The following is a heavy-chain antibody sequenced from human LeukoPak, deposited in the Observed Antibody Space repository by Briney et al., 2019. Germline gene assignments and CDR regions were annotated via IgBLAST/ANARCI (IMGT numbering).Heavy chain of an antibody. J-gene: IGHJ4*02. CDR3: AKEAIAVAGSQPFYY. CDR2: IWYDGSNK. Sequence: PGRSLRLSCAASGFTFSSYGMHWVRQAPGKGLEWVAVIWYDGSNKYYADSVKGRFTISRDNSKNTLYLQMNSLRAEDTAVYYCAKEAIAVAGSQPFYYWGQGTLVTVSS. D-gene: IGHD6-19*01. V-gene: IGHV3-33*06. CDR1: GFTFSSYG.